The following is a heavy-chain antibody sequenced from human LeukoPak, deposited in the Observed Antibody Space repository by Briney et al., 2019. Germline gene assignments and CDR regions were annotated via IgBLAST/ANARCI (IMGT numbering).Heavy chain of an antibody. CDR3: TSSYRSGWYGQY. CDR2: IRSKTHGGTT. J-gene: IGHJ4*02. D-gene: IGHD6-19*01. CDR1: GFTFSNAW. Sequence: TGGSLRLSCAASGFTFSNAWMSWVRQAPGKGLEWVGFIRSKTHGGTTEYAASVKGRFTISGDDSKNIAYLQMNSLKTEDTAMYYCTSSYRSGWYGQYWGQGTLVTVSS. V-gene: IGHV3-49*04.